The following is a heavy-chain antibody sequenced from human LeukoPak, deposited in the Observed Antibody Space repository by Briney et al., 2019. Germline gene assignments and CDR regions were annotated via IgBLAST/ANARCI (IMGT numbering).Heavy chain of an antibody. D-gene: IGHD5-18*01. Sequence: QPGGSLRLSCAASGFTFSSYAMSWVRQAPGKGLEWVSAISGSGGSTYYADSVKGRFTITRDNSKNTLYLQMNSLRAEDTAVYYCAKDLEGRGYSYGIDYWGQGTLVTVSS. CDR2: ISGSGGST. V-gene: IGHV3-23*01. CDR1: GFTFSSYA. J-gene: IGHJ4*02. CDR3: AKDLEGRGYSYGIDY.